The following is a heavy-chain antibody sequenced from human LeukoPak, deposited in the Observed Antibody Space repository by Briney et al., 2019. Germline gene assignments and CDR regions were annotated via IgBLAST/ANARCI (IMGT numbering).Heavy chain of an antibody. D-gene: IGHD2-21*01. CDR2: IVGDSSKT. V-gene: IGHV3-23*01. Sequence: GGSLRLSCAISGLTFHDYAMTWVRQAPGKGLEWVSTIVGDSSKTYYADSVKGRFTISRDNSNYMLFLHMNSLRAEDTAIYYCAKQPYNYHYLDVWGKGTTVTVSS. J-gene: IGHJ6*03. CDR1: GLTFHDYA. CDR3: AKQPYNYHYLDV.